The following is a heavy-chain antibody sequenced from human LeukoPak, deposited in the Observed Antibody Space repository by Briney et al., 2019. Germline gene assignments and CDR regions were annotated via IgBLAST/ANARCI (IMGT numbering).Heavy chain of an antibody. CDR1: GGSISSSSYY. CDR3: ARHPHGYSGYDSYYYYMDV. V-gene: IGHV4-39*01. D-gene: IGHD5-12*01. Sequence: SETLSPTCAVRGGSISSSSYYWGRIRQPPGKGLEWMGGIYYSGSTYYNPSLKSRVTISVDTSKNQFSLKLSSVTAADTAVYYCARHPHGYSGYDSYYYYMDVWGKGTTVTVSS. J-gene: IGHJ6*03. CDR2: IYYSGST.